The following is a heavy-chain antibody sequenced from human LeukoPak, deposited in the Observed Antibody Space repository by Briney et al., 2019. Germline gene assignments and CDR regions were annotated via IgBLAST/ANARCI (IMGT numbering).Heavy chain of an antibody. CDR2: LYSGGST. J-gene: IGHJ1*01. D-gene: IGHD3-22*01. V-gene: IGHV3-53*01. CDR1: GFTVSSNY. CDR3: TENSITMNQR. Sequence: GGSLRLSCAASGFTVSSNYMSWVRQAPGKGLEWVSVLYSGGSTFYADSVKGRFTISRDNAENSLFLQMNSLRAEDTAVYYCTENSITMNQRWGQGTLVTVSS.